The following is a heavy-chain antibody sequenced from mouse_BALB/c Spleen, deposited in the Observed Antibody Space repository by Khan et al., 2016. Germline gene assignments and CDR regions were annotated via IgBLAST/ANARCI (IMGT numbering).Heavy chain of an antibody. CDR2: IDLDGSTI. D-gene: IGHD2-1*01. V-gene: IGHV4-1*02. CDR1: GFDFSRYW. Sequence: EVKLLESGGGLVQPGGSLKLSCAASGFDFSRYWMSWVRQAPGKGLEWIGEIDLDGSTITYTPSLKDKFIISRDNAKNTLYLQMTKVRTEDTALYYCARGNYVPGSRDYWGQGTTLTVSS. J-gene: IGHJ2*01. CDR3: ARGNYVPGSRDY.